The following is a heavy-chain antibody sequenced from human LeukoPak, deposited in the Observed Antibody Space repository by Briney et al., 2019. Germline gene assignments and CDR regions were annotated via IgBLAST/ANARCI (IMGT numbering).Heavy chain of an antibody. Sequence: SETLSLTCTVSGGSISSSSYYWGWIRQPPGKGLEWIGSIYYSGSTYYNPSLKSRVTISVDTSKNQFSLKLSSVTATVTAVYYCARCYDFWSGYLGCYFDYWGQGTLVTVSS. CDR2: IYYSGST. D-gene: IGHD3-3*01. CDR1: GGSISSSSYY. V-gene: IGHV4-39*01. CDR3: ARCYDFWSGYLGCYFDY. J-gene: IGHJ4*02.